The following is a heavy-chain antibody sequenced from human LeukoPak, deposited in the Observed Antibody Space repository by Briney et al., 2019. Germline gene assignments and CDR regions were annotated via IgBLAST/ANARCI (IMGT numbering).Heavy chain of an antibody. CDR1: GFTFSSYW. V-gene: IGHV3-7*01. J-gene: IGHJ4*02. CDR2: IKQDGSEK. CDR3: ARVRAAATDY. Sequence: HPGGSLRLSCAASGFTFSSYWMSWVRQAPGKGVEGVANIKQDGSEKFYVDSVKGRFTISRDNAKSSLYLQMNSLRAEDTAVYYCARVRAAATDYWGQGTLVTVSS. D-gene: IGHD2-15*01.